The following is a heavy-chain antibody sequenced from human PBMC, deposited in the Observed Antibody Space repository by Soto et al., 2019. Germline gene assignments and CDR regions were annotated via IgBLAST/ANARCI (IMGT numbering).Heavy chain of an antibody. CDR2: IKQGGREK. D-gene: IGHD2-2*01. Sequence: EVQVVESGGGLVQPGGSLRLSCAASDFTFSDYWMSWVRQPPGKGLEWVANIKQGGREKHYVDSVKGRFTISSDDAKNSLFLQMNSLSTDDTAVYSCAREGRSRYGMDVWGQWTTVTVSS. CDR1: DFTFSDYW. V-gene: IGHV3-7*01. CDR3: AREGRSRYGMDV. J-gene: IGHJ6*02.